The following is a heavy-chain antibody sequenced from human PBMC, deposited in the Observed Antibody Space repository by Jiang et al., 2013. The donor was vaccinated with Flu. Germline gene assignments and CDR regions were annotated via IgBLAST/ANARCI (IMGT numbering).Heavy chain of an antibody. D-gene: IGHD4-11*01. CDR2: ISWNSGSI. Sequence: VQLLESGGGLVQPGRSLRLSCAASGFTFDDYAMHWVRQAPGKGLEWVSGISWNSGSIGYADSVKGRFTISRDNAKNSLYLQMNSLRAEDTALYYCAKGSTDYSNNNWFDPWGQGTLVTVSS. CDR3: AKGSTDYSNNNWFDP. J-gene: IGHJ5*02. V-gene: IGHV3-9*01. CDR1: GFTFDDYA.